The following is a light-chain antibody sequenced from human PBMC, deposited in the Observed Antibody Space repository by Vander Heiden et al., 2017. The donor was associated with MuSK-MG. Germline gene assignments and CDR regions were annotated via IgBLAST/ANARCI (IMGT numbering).Light chain of an antibody. CDR1: QGVSSTY. CDR3: QQEDTSPRT. V-gene: IGKV3-20*01. J-gene: IGKJ1*01. Sequence: EIVLTQSPGTLSLSPGERATVSCRASQGVSSTYFAWYQQKPAQSPRLLIYAASTRATGIPDRFSGSGSGTDFTLTISRLEPEDFAVYYCQQEDTSPRTFGQGTKVEIK. CDR2: AAS.